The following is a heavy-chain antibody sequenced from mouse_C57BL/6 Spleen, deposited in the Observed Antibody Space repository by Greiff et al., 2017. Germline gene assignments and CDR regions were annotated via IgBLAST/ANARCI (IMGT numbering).Heavy chain of an antibody. CDR1: GYTFTSYW. D-gene: IGHD2-4*01. Sequence: QVHVKQPGAELVKPGASVKLSCKASGYTFTSYWMHWVKQRPGQGLEWIGMIHPNSGSTNYNEKFKSKATLTVDKSSSTAYMQLSSLTSEDSAVYYCASYYDYALDYWGQGTTLTVSS. J-gene: IGHJ2*01. CDR3: ASYYDYALDY. V-gene: IGHV1-64*01. CDR2: IHPNSGST.